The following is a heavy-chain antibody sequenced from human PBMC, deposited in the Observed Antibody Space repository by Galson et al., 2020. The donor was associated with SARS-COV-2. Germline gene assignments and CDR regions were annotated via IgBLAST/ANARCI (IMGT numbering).Heavy chain of an antibody. CDR2: ISGSGGST. J-gene: IGHJ4*02. CDR1: GFTFSSYA. V-gene: IGHV3-23*01. D-gene: IGHD6-6*01. Sequence: GESLKISCAASGFTFSSYAMSWVRQAPGKGLEWVSAISGSGGSTYYADSVKGRFTISRDNSKNTLYLQMNSLRAEDTAVYYCAKDPLAAQVGSFDYWGQGTLVTVSS. CDR3: AKDPLAAQVGSFDY.